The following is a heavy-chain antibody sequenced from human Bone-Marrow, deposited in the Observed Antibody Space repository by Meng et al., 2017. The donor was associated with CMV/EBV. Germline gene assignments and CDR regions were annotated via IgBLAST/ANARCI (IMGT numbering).Heavy chain of an antibody. D-gene: IGHD2-15*01. CDR2: IYYSGST. CDR1: GDSVSSVSYY. CDR3: ARVVVVAATQGRTGWFDP. J-gene: IGHJ5*02. V-gene: IGHV4-61*01. Sequence: GSLRLSCTVSGDSVSSVSYYWSWIRQPPGKGLEWIGFIYYSGSTNYNPSLKSRVTISLDTSKNQFFLKLSFVTAADTARYYCARVVVVAATQGRTGWFDPWGQGTLVTVSS.